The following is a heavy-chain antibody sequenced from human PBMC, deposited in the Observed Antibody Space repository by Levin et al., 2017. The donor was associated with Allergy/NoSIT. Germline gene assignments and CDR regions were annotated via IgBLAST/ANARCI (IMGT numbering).Heavy chain of an antibody. CDR1: GGSISSSKW. CDR2: IHHSGST. Sequence: SQTLSLTCAVSGGSISSSKWWSWVRQPPGKGLEWIGEIHHSGSTNYNPSLKSRSSMSVDKSKNQFSLKLSSVTAADTAVYYCARLSEYDFFDYWGQGTVVTVSS. J-gene: IGHJ4*02. V-gene: IGHV4-4*02. D-gene: IGHD3-3*01. CDR3: ARLSEYDFFDY.